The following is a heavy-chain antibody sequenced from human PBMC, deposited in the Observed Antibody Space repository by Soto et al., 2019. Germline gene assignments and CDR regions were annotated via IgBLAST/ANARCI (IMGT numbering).Heavy chain of an antibody. J-gene: IGHJ5*01. V-gene: IGHV1-8*01. D-gene: IGHD6-13*01. CDR3: ARVSSGYSSSWLPDGNWFDS. CDR1: GYTFTSYD. CDR2: MNPNSGDT. Sequence: ASVKVSCKASGYTFTSYDINWVRQATGQGLERMGWMNPNSGDTGYAQKFQGRGTITRNTSISTAYMELSSLRSEDTAVYYCARVSSGYSSSWLPDGNWFDSWGQGTLVTVSS.